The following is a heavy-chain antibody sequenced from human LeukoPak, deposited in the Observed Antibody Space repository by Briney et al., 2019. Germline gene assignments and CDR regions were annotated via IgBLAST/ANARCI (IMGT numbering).Heavy chain of an antibody. J-gene: IGHJ3*02. D-gene: IGHD3-22*01. CDR2: IYHSGNT. CDR1: GYSISRGYY. V-gene: IGHV4-38-2*01. CDR3: ARHCYDSSGPAFDS. Sequence: SETLSLTCAVAGYSISRGYYWGWMRPPPGKGLDRIGSIYHSGNTDYNPSLKSQVTISIDTAKNQIPLMLRTVTTADTAVYYYARHCYDSSGPAFDSWGQGTMVTVSS.